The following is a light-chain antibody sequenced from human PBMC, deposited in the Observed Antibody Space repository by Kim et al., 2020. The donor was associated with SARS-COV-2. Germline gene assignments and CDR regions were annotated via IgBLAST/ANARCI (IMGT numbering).Light chain of an antibody. V-gene: IGLV3-19*01. J-gene: IGLJ3*02. CDR1: SLRSNF. Sequence: SSELTQDPAVSVALGQTVRITCQGDSLRSNFASWYQQKPGQAPILVIYRENNRPSGIPGRFSASSSGNTASLTITGTQAEDEADYYCNSRDTSGDHLVFGGGTKVTVL. CDR3: NSRDTSGDHLV. CDR2: REN.